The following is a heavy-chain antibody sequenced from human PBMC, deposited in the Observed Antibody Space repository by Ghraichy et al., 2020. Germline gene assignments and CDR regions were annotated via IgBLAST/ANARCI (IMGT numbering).Heavy chain of an antibody. V-gene: IGHV3-48*02. J-gene: IGHJ4*02. CDR2: ISASGNTV. D-gene: IGHD3-10*01. CDR1: GLILNTYA. CDR3: VRNNLYYFGF. Sequence: GGSLRLSCAVSGLILNTYAMDWVRLAQGKGLEWVLYISASGNTVYHADSVKGRFTISRDSATNSLFLQMNSLRDEDTGGYYCVRNNLYYFGFWGQGARVPV.